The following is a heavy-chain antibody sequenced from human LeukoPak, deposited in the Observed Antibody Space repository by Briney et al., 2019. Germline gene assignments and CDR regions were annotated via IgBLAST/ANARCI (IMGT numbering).Heavy chain of an antibody. J-gene: IGHJ6*04. CDR2: IYSSVT. V-gene: IGHV3-53*01. D-gene: IGHD4/OR15-4a*01. Sequence: GGSLRLSCTVSGFTFSSNSMSWVRQAPGKGLEWVSFIYSSVTHYSYSVKGRFTISRDNSRNTLFLQMNSLRAEDTAVYYCARRAGAYSHPSDGSGKGTPVTVSS. CDR1: GFTFSSNS. CDR3: ARRAGAYSHPSDG.